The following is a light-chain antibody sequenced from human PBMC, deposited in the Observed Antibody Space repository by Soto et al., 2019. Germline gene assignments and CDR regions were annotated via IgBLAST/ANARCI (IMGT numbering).Light chain of an antibody. Sequence: QSALTQPASVSGSPGQSITISCTGTSSDVGAYNYVSWYQHHPDKAPKLIIYDVNNRPSGVSKRFSGSKSGNTASLTISGVQAEDEAHYHCVSYTSSRILTFGGGTQLTVL. J-gene: IGLJ2*01. CDR3: VSYTSSRILT. CDR2: DVN. CDR1: SSDVGAYNY. V-gene: IGLV2-14*01.